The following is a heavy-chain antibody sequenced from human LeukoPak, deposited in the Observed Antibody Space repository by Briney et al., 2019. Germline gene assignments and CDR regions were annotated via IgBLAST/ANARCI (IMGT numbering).Heavy chain of an antibody. J-gene: IGHJ3*02. CDR3: AKDVTNWGAIFQSDAFDI. D-gene: IGHD7-27*01. CDR2: ISGSGGST. CDR1: GFTFSDYD. V-gene: IGHV3-23*01. Sequence: PGGSLRLSCAASGFTFSDYDMTWVRQAPGKGLEWVSAISGSGGSTYYADSVKGRFTISRDNSKNALYLQMNSLRAEDTAVYYCAKDVTNWGAIFQSDAFDIWGQGTMVTVSS.